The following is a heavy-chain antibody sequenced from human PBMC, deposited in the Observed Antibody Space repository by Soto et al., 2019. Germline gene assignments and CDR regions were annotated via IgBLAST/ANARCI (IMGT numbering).Heavy chain of an antibody. V-gene: IGHV3-23*01. CDR1: GLTFSSYA. Sequence: EVQLLESGGGLVQPGGSLRLSCAASGLTFSSYAMSWVRQAPGKGLEWVSAISGSGGSTYYADSVKGRFTISRDNSKNTLYPQRNSLRAEDTAVYYCAKAPMVRVVKTILFGYWGQGTLVTVSS. CDR3: AKAPMVRVVKTILFGY. J-gene: IGHJ4*02. D-gene: IGHD3-10*01. CDR2: ISGSGGST.